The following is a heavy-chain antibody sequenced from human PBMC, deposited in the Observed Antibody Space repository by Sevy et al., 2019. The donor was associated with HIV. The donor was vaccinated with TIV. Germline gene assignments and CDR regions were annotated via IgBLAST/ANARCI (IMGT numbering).Heavy chain of an antibody. D-gene: IGHD3-16*02. CDR3: AGANHPSITIKFGGVIVETWFDP. J-gene: IGHJ5*02. V-gene: IGHV1-18*01. Sequence: ASVKVSCKASGYTFTSYGISWVRQAPGQGLEWMGWISAYNGNTNDAQKLQGRVTMTTDTSTSTAYMELRILRSDDTAVYYCAGANHPSITIKFGGVIVETWFDPWGQGTLVTVSS. CDR1: GYTFTSYG. CDR2: ISAYNGNT.